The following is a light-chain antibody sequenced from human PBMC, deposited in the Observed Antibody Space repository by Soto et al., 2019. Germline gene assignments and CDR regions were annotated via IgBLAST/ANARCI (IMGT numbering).Light chain of an antibody. CDR3: MQDLQAPFT. V-gene: IGKV2-28*01. Sequence: DIVMTQSPLSLPVTPGEPASISCRSSQSLLHSNGYNYLHWYLQKPRQSPQLLIYMGSNRASGVPDRFSGSGSGTDFILKISRVEGEDVGVYYCMQDLQAPFTFGGGTKVETK. CDR1: QSLLHSNGYNY. CDR2: MGS. J-gene: IGKJ4*01.